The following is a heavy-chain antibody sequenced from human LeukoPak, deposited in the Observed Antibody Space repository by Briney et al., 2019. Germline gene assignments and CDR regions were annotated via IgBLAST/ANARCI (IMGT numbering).Heavy chain of an antibody. CDR2: IYPGDSDT. CDR3: ARQGSHGSGSYSGAPTNWFDP. V-gene: IGHV5-51*01. CDR1: GYSFTSYW. Sequence: GESLKISCKGSGYSFTSYWIGWVRQMPGKGLEWMGIIYPGDSDTRYSPSFQGQVTISADKSISTAYLQWSSLKASDTAMYYCARQGSHGSGSYSGAPTNWFDPWGQGTLVTVSS. J-gene: IGHJ5*02. D-gene: IGHD3-10*01.